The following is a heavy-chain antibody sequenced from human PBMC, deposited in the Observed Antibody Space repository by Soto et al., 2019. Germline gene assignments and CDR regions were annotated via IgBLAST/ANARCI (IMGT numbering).Heavy chain of an antibody. CDR1: GYTFTGYY. CDR3: ARGGITMVRGTTPWFDP. J-gene: IGHJ5*02. D-gene: IGHD3-10*01. CDR2: INPNSGGT. Sequence: ASVKVSCKASGYTFTGYYMHWVRQAPGLGLEWMGWINPNSGGTNYAQKFQGWVTMTRDTSISTAYMELSRLRSDDTAVYYCARGGITMVRGTTPWFDPWGQGTLVTVSS. V-gene: IGHV1-2*04.